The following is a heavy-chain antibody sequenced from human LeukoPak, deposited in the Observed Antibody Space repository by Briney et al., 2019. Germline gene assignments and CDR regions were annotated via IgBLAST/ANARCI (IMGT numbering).Heavy chain of an antibody. V-gene: IGHV3-30-3*01. CDR1: GFNFSTFA. D-gene: IGHD4-17*01. CDR3: ASVTVTIFRVDY. CDR2: ISYDGIKK. Sequence: HPGGSLRLSCAASGFNFSTFALHWVRQAPGKGLEWMAVISYDGIKKYYADSVKGRFTVSRDNSKNTLYLQMNSLRAEDTAVYYCASVTVTIFRVDYWGQGTLVTVSS. J-gene: IGHJ4*02.